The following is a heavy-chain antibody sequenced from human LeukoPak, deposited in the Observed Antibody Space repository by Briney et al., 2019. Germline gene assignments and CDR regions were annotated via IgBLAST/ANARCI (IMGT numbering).Heavy chain of an antibody. CDR2: IRSTANGYAT. V-gene: IGHV3-73*01. CDR1: GFTFSGSA. CDR3: TGNYYGSGSYRD. Sequence: GGSLRLSCAASGFTFSGSALHWVRQASGKGLEWVGRIRSTANGYATAYAASVKGRFTISRDDSKNTAYLQMDSLKTEDTAVYYCTGNYYGSGSYRDWGQGTLVTVSS. D-gene: IGHD3-10*01. J-gene: IGHJ4*02.